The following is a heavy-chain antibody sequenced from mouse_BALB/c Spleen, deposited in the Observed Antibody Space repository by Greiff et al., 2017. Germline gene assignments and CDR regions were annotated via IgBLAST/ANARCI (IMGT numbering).Heavy chain of an antibody. V-gene: IGHV2-9*02. Sequence: VQRVESGPGLVAPSQSLSITCTVSGFSLTSYGVHWVRQPPRKGLEWLGVIWAGGSTNYNSALMSRLSISKDNSKSQVFLKMNSLQTDDTAMYYCARERGYYAMDYWGQGTSVTVSS. J-gene: IGHJ4*01. CDR2: IWAGGST. CDR1: GFSLTSYG. CDR3: ARERGYYAMDY.